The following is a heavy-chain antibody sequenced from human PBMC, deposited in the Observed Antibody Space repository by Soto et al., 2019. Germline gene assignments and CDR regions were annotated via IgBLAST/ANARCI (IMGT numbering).Heavy chain of an antibody. D-gene: IGHD5-18*01. CDR2: IIPIFGTA. V-gene: IGHV1-69*06. CDR3: ARANNGYSYAFDY. CDR1: GGTFSSYA. J-gene: IGHJ4*02. Sequence: AASVKVSCKASGGTFSSYAISWVRQAPGQGLEWMGGIIPIFGTANYAQKFQGRDTITADKSTSTAYMELSSLRSEDTAVYYCARANNGYSYAFDYWGQGTLVTVSS.